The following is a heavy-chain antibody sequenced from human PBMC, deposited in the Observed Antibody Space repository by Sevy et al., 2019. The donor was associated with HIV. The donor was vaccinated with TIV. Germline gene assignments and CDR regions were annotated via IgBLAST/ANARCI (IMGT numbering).Heavy chain of an antibody. J-gene: IGHJ4*02. CDR2: IYSGGST. Sequence: GGSLRLSCAASGFTVSSNYMSWVRQAPGKGLEWVSVIYSGGSTYYADSVKSRFTISRDNSKNTLYLQMNSLRAEDTGVYYCARVLGIAVVPYYFDYWGQGTLVTVSS. CDR3: ARVLGIAVVPYYFDY. CDR1: GFTVSSNY. V-gene: IGHV3-53*01. D-gene: IGHD3-22*01.